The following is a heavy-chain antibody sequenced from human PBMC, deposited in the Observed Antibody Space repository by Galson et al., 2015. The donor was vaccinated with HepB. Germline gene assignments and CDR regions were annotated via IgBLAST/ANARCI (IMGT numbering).Heavy chain of an antibody. CDR1: GFIFSDHY. D-gene: IGHD1-26*01. Sequence: SLRLSCAASGFIFSDHYMDWVRQAPGKGLVWVGRSRNKAQSYIIEYAASVKGRFTISRDDSKTSLHLQMNSLKTEDTAVYYCTRWSTGAQDYWGQGTLVTVSS. CDR2: SRNKAQSYII. V-gene: IGHV3-72*01. J-gene: IGHJ4*02. CDR3: TRWSTGAQDY.